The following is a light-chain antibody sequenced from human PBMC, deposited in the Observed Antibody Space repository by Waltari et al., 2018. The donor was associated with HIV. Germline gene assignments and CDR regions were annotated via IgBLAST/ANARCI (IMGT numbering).Light chain of an antibody. V-gene: IGLV3-21*02. CDR1: NIGSKS. CDR2: DDS. Sequence: SYVLTQPPSVSVAPGQTARITCGGNNIGSKSVTRYQHNPGQAPVLVVYDDSDRPSGIPERFSGSNSGNTATLTISRVEAGDEADYYCQVWDSSSDHPVFGGGTKLTVL. J-gene: IGLJ3*02. CDR3: QVWDSSSDHPV.